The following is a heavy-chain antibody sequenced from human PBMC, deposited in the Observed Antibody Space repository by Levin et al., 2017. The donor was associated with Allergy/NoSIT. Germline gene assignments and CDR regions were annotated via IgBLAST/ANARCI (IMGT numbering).Heavy chain of an antibody. CDR3: ASQGYCSSTSCKGSYGMDV. CDR1: GYSFTSYW. V-gene: IGHV5-51*01. Sequence: GESLKISCKGSGYSFTSYWIGWVRQMPGKGLEWMGIIYPGDSDTRYSPSFQGQVTISADKSISTAYLQWSSLKASDTAMYYCASQGYCSSTSCKGSYGMDVWGQGTTVTVSS. CDR2: IYPGDSDT. J-gene: IGHJ6*02. D-gene: IGHD2-2*01.